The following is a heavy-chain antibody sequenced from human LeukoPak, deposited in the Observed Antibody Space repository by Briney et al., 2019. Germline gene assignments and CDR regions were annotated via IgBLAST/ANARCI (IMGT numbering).Heavy chain of an antibody. CDR1: RFTFPNYA. Sequence: GGSLRLSCAASRFTFPNYAMSWVRQAPGKGLEWVSAVSNRGGSTHYADSVKGRFTISRDNSKNTLYLQMNSLRAEDTAVYYCAKDRDPYDYGSGSYYNGVFDYWGQGTLVTVSS. D-gene: IGHD3-10*01. CDR2: VSNRGGST. CDR3: AKDRDPYDYGSGSYYNGVFDY. V-gene: IGHV3-23*01. J-gene: IGHJ4*02.